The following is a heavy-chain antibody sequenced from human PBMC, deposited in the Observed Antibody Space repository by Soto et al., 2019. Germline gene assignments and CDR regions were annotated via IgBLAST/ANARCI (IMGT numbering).Heavy chain of an antibody. CDR3: AHFRGGGNSPLGDY. CDR2: TYWDDEK. CDR1: GFSLTTSEVG. Sequence: QITLKESGPTLVKSTQTLTLTCTFSGFSLTTSEVGVGWIRQPPGKALEWLAITYWDDEKRYSSSLKSRLTITKDPSRNTVVLTMTSMDPVDTGTYYCAHFRGGGNSPLGDYWGQGTLVTVSS. V-gene: IGHV2-5*02. D-gene: IGHD2-21*01. J-gene: IGHJ4*02.